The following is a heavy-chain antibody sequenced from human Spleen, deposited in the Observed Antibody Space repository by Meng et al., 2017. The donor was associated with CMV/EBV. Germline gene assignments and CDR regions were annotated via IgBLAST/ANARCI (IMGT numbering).Heavy chain of an antibody. CDR3: ARQSSRSSEFDH. D-gene: IGHD6-6*01. Sequence: SGPTLVKPTQTLTLTCTFSGFSLTTSAMRVSWIRQPPGKALEWLARIDWDDDKFYSTSLKTRLTISKDTSKNQVVLTMTNMDPVDTATYYCARQSSRSSEFDHWGQGTLVTVSS. J-gene: IGHJ4*02. CDR1: GFSLTTSAMR. CDR2: IDWDDDK. V-gene: IGHV2-70D*14.